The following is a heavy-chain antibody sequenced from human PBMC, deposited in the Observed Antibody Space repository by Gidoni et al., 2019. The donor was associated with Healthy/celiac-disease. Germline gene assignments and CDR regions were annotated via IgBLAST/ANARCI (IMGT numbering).Heavy chain of an antibody. Sequence: GYSFTNYWIGWVRQMPGRGLEWMGIISPGDSDTRYSPSFQGQVTISADKSISTAYLQWSSLKASDTAMDYCARHGGDGYTYFYYWGQGTRVTVSS. CDR3: ARHGGDGYTYFYY. CDR2: ISPGDSDT. D-gene: IGHD3-16*01. J-gene: IGHJ4*02. V-gene: IGHV5-51*01. CDR1: GYSFTNYW.